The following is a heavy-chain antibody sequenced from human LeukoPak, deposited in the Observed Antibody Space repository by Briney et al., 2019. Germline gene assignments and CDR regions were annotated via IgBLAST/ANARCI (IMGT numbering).Heavy chain of an antibody. J-gene: IGHJ4*02. D-gene: IGHD3-10*01. Sequence: QPGGSLRLSCAASGFTFSNYGMNWVRQAPGKGLEWISYISSSSSLIYYADSVKGRFTISRDNAKNSLYLQMNSLRDEDTAVYYCARVGYYASGPFSYFDYWGQGTLVTVSS. CDR2: ISSSSSLI. V-gene: IGHV3-48*02. CDR1: GFTFSNYG. CDR3: ARVGYYASGPFSYFDY.